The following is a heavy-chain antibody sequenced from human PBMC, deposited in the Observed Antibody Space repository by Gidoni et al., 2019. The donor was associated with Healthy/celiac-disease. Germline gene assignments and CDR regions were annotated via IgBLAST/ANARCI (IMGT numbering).Heavy chain of an antibody. J-gene: IGHJ6*02. CDR1: VGTFSSYA. CDR2: IIPIFGTA. CDR3: ARAASDGSGSYPARYYYYYGMDV. D-gene: IGHD3-10*01. V-gene: IGHV1-69*06. Sequence: QVQLVQSGAEVKKPGSSVKVSCKASVGTFSSYAISWVRQAPGQGLEWMGGIIPIFGTANYAQKFQGRVTITADKSTSTAYMELSSLRSEDTAVYYCARAASDGSGSYPARYYYYYGMDVWGQGTTVTVSS.